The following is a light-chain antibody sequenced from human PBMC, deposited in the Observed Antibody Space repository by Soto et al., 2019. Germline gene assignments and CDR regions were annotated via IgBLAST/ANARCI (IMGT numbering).Light chain of an antibody. Sequence: QSALTQPASVSGSPGQSLTISCTGTSSDLGSYNLVSWYQQHPGKAPKLMIYEVNKRPSGVSNLFSASKSGNTASLTISGLQDADEADYYCCSYAGSSTSWVFGGGTQMTVL. CDR1: SSDLGSYNL. CDR2: EVN. V-gene: IGLV2-23*02. CDR3: CSYAGSSTSWV. J-gene: IGLJ3*02.